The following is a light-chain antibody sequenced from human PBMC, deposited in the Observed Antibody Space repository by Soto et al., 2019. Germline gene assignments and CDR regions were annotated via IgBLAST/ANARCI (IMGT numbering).Light chain of an antibody. V-gene: IGKV3-15*01. CDR1: QSVSSN. Sequence: EIVMTQSPATLSVSPGERATLSCRASQSVSSNLAWYQQKPGQAPRLLIYGASTRATGIPARFSGSGSGTEFTLTISSLQSEAFAVYYCQQYNNWPPYTFGQETKLEIK. CDR3: QQYNNWPPYT. J-gene: IGKJ2*01. CDR2: GAS.